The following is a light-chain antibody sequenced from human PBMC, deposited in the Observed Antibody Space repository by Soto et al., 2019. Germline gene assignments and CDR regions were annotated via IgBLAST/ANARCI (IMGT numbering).Light chain of an antibody. CDR3: QQHSNWPPIT. CDR2: DAS. V-gene: IGKV3-11*01. J-gene: IGKJ5*01. CDR1: QSISDT. Sequence: IVLTQSPGTLSLSPGGRATLSCRASQSISDTLAWYQQKPGQAPRLLIYDASDRATGIPGRFSGSGSGTDFTLTISSLEPEDFAVYYCQQHSNWPPITFGQGTRLEIK.